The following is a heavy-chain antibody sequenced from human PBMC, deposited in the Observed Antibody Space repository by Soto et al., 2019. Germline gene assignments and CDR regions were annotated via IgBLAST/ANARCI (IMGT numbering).Heavy chain of an antibody. V-gene: IGHV3-23*01. CDR3: AKDWGYGDYDLEIGYYYYGMDV. CDR1: GFTFSSYA. Sequence: GGSLRLSCAASGFTFSSYAMSWVRQAPGKGLEWVSAISGSGGSTYYADSVKGRFTISRDNSKNTLYLQMNSLRAEDTAVYYCAKDWGYGDYDLEIGYYYYGMDVWGQGTTVTVSS. D-gene: IGHD4-17*01. J-gene: IGHJ6*02. CDR2: ISGSGGST.